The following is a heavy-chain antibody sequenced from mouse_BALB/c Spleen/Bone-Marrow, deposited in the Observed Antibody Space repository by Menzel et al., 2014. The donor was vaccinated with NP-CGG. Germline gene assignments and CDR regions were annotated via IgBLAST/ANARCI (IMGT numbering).Heavy chain of an antibody. Sequence: VQLQESGPGLVAPSQSLSITCTVSGFSLTDYGVHWVRQPPGKGLEWLGVLWAGGSTNYNSTLMSRLSISKDNSKSQVFVKMNSLQTDDTDMFYCAREGGGYYSSSGDAIDNWGQGTSVTVSS. CDR1: GFSLTDYG. J-gene: IGHJ4*01. V-gene: IGHV2-9*02. CDR3: AREGGGYYSSSGDAIDN. D-gene: IGHD1-1*01. CDR2: LWAGGST.